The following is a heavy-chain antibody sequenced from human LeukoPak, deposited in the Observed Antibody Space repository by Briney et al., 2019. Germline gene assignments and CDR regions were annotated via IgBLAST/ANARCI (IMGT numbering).Heavy chain of an antibody. Sequence: GALRPFCCAPWFHPSWKQMNWGRPAPGKGLGWVSVIYSGGSTYYADSVKGRFTISRDNSKNTLYLQMNSLRAEDTAVYYCAREPSGSGSYFYWGQGTLVTVSS. D-gene: IGHD3-10*01. J-gene: IGHJ4*02. CDR2: IYSGGST. CDR3: AREPSGSGSYFY. V-gene: IGHV3-53*01. CDR1: WFHPSWKQ.